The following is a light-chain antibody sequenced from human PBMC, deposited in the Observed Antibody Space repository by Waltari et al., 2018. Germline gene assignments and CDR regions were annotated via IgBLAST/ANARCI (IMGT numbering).Light chain of an antibody. CDR2: EVS. CDR1: RSDVGAYNY. Sequence: QSALTQPASVSGSPGQSITISCTGTRSDVGAYNYVSWYQQHPGKAPKRMIYEVSNRPLGVSGRFCGSKSGNTASLAISWLQADDEADYYCFSDTSSRFRVFGGGTKLTVL. V-gene: IGLV2-14*01. CDR3: FSDTSSRFRV. J-gene: IGLJ3*02.